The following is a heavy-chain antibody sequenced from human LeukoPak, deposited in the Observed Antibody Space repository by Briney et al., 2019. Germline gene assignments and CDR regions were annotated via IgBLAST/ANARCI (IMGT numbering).Heavy chain of an antibody. CDR3: ARGVGYCSGGSCYYFDY. V-gene: IGHV4-31*03. CDR2: IYYSGST. CDR1: GGSISSGGYY. Sequence: SQTLSLTCTVSGGSISSGGYYWSWIRQHPGKGLEWIGYIYYSGSTYYNPSLKSRVTLSVDTSKNQFSLKLSSVTAADTAVYYCARGVGYCSGGSCYYFDYWGQGTLVTVSS. J-gene: IGHJ4*02. D-gene: IGHD2-15*01.